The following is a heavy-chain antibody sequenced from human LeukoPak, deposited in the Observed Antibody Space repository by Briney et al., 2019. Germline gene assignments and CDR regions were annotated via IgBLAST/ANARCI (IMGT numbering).Heavy chain of an antibody. Sequence: SETLSLICTVSGGSISSYYWSWIRQPAGKGLEWIGRIYTSGSTNYNPSLKSRITMSVDTSKNQFSLKLSSVTAADTAVYYCARDRLGDYDHSGYYDKWGQGTLVTVSS. CDR2: IYTSGST. D-gene: IGHD3-22*01. V-gene: IGHV4-4*07. J-gene: IGHJ4*02. CDR1: GGSISSYY. CDR3: ARDRLGDYDHSGYYDK.